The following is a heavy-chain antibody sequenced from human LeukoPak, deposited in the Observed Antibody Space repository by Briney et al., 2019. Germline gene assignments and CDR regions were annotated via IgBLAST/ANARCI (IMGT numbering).Heavy chain of an antibody. Sequence: PSETLSLTCAVSGGSISSSNWWSWVRQPPGKGLEWIGEIYHSGSTNYNPSLKSRVTISVDKSKNQFSLKLSSVTAADTAVYYCAGVSSGATTVDYRGQGTLATVSS. D-gene: IGHD1-26*01. V-gene: IGHV4-4*02. CDR2: IYHSGST. J-gene: IGHJ4*02. CDR1: GGSISSSNW. CDR3: AGVSSGATTVDY.